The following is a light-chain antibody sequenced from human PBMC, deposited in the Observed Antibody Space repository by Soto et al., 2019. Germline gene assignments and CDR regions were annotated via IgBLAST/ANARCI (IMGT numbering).Light chain of an antibody. Sequence: DMVLTQSPGTLSLSPGERATLSCSASQSVSSSYLAWYQQKPGQAPRLLIYGASSRATGIPDRFSGSGSGTDFTLTISRLEPEDFAVYYCHQYGSSPRTFGQGTKVEIK. V-gene: IGKV3-20*01. CDR2: GAS. J-gene: IGKJ1*01. CDR3: HQYGSSPRT. CDR1: QSVSSSY.